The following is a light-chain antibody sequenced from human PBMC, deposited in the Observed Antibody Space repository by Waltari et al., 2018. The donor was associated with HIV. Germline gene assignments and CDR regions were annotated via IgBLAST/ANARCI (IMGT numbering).Light chain of an antibody. J-gene: IGLJ2*01. V-gene: IGLV2-23*02. Sequence: QSVLTQPASVSGSPGQSITISCNGTNSDVGSYNLVSWYQHHPGKAPKLIIYEVSERPSGVSNRLSGSKSGNTASLTISGLQAEDEADYYCCSYAGTSVLIFGGGTKLTVL. CDR1: NSDVGSYNL. CDR2: EVS. CDR3: CSYAGTSVLI.